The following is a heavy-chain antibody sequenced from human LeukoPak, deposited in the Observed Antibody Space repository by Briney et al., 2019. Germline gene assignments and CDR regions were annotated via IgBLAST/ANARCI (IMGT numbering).Heavy chain of an antibody. CDR1: GFTFSDYY. CDR3: ASTIFGVVTHDAFDI. V-gene: IGHV3-11*06. Sequence: KTGGSLRLSCAASGFTFSDYYMSWIRQAPGKGLEWVSYTSSSSSYTNYADSVKGRFTISRDNAKNSLYLQMNSLRAEDTAVYYCASTIFGVVTHDAFDIWGQGTMVTVSS. CDR2: TSSSSSYT. J-gene: IGHJ3*02. D-gene: IGHD3-3*01.